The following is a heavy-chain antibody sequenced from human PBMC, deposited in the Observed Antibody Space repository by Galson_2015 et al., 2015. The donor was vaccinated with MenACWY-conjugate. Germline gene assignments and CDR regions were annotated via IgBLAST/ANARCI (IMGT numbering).Heavy chain of an antibody. V-gene: IGHV3-48*02. J-gene: IGHJ4*02. CDR3: ARVPGYSYGYYDW. D-gene: IGHD5-18*01. CDR1: GFTFSTYS. Sequence: SLRLSCEASGFTFSTYSMNWVRQAPGQGLEWVSYISSSSSTIYYADSVKGRFTISRDNAKNSLYLQMNNLREEDTAVYYCARVPGYSYGYYDWWGQGTLVTVSS. CDR2: ISSSSSTI.